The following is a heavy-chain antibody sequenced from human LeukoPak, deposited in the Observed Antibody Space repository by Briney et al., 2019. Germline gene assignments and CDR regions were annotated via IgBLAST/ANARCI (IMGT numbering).Heavy chain of an antibody. CDR2: ISAYNGNT. CDR1: GYTFTSYG. D-gene: IGHD3-22*01. V-gene: IGHV1-18*01. Sequence: ASVKVSCKASGYTFTSYGISWVRQAPGQGLEWMGGISAYNGNTNYAQKLQGRVTMTRNTSISTAYMELSSLRSEDTAVYYCARSRGDSNGSLLPDAFDIWGQGTMVTVSS. J-gene: IGHJ3*02. CDR3: ARSRGDSNGSLLPDAFDI.